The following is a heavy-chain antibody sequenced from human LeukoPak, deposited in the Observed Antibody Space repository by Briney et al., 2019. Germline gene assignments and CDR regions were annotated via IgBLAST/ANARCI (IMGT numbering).Heavy chain of an antibody. CDR1: GGSISRYY. CDR2: IYYSGST. J-gene: IGHJ5*02. CDR3: ARDPMDTAMATS. D-gene: IGHD5-18*01. Sequence: SDTLSLTCTVSGGSISRYYWSWIRQPPGKGLEWIGYIYYSGSTNYNPSLKSRVTISVDTSKNQFSLKLSSVTAADTAVYYCARDPMDTAMATSWGQGTLVTVSS. V-gene: IGHV4-59*01.